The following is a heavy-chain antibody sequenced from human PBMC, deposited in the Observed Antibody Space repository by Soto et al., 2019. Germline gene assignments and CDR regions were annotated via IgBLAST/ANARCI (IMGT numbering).Heavy chain of an antibody. CDR2: IYFTGNT. CDR1: GGSITSSSHF. CDR3: AGQTFTIAAASYGRSNWFDP. Sequence: SETLSLTCTVSGGSITSSSHFWGWVRQPPGKGQEWIGTIYFTGNTYYTPSLKSRLTMSIDTSKNEFSLRLNSVTAADTAVYYCAGQTFTIAAASYGRSNWFDPWGPGTLVTVSS. J-gene: IGHJ5*02. D-gene: IGHD6-25*01. V-gene: IGHV4-39*01.